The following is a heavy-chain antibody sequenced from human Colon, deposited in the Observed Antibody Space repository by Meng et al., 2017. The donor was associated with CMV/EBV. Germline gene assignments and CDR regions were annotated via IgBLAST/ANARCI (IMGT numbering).Heavy chain of an antibody. V-gene: IGHV3-74*01. CDR2: INRDGSST. J-gene: IGHJ4*02. CDR3: AKDRAYCGTFSCSPNYFDG. D-gene: IGHD2-21*01. CDR1: GFTFSNYW. Sequence: GGSLRLSCEASGFTFSNYWMHWVRQAPGRGLVWVSRINRDGSSTNYADSVKGRFTISRDNSKNTLYLRMIDLRAEDTAMYYCAKDRAYCGTFSCSPNYFDGWGQGNLVTVSS.